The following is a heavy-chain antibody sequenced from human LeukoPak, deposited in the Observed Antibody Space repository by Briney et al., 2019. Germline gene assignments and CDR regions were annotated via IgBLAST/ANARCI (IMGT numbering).Heavy chain of an antibody. CDR2: ISYDGSNK. CDR3: AKAGSGWSSYYYYYMDV. D-gene: IGHD6-19*01. Sequence: GGSLRLSCAASGFTFSSYGMHWVRQAPGKGLEWVAVISYDGSNKYYADSVKGRFTISRDNSKNTLYLQMNSLRAEDTAVYYCAKAGSGWSSYYYYYMDVWGKGTTVTVSS. V-gene: IGHV3-30*18. J-gene: IGHJ6*03. CDR1: GFTFSSYG.